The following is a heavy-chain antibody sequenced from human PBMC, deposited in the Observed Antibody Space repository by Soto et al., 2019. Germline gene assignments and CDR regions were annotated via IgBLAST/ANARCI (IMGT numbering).Heavy chain of an antibody. CDR2: IYYSGST. J-gene: IGHJ5*02. D-gene: IGHD2-15*01. CDR1: GGSISSGDYY. CDR3: AREQVVDATGAWFDP. V-gene: IGHV4-30-4*01. Sequence: PSETLSLTCTVSGGSISSGDYYWSWIRQPPGKGLEWIGYIYYSGSTYYNPSLKSRVTISVDTSKNQFSLKLSSVTAADTAVYYRAREQVVDATGAWFDPSGHGTLVTV.